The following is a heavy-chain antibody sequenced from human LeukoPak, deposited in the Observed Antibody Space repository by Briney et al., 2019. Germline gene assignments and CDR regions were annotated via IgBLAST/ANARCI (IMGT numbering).Heavy chain of an antibody. CDR2: IGTVGDT. CDR3: VRGGEQWLESFDY. CDR1: GFTFSSSD. D-gene: IGHD6-19*01. V-gene: IGHV3-13*01. Sequence: GGSLRLSCAASGFTFSSSDMHWARQVIGKGLEWVSAIGTVGDTYYSDSVKGRFTISRDNAKNSLYLQMNRLRAEDTAVYYCVRGGEQWLESFDYWGQGTLVTVSS. J-gene: IGHJ4*02.